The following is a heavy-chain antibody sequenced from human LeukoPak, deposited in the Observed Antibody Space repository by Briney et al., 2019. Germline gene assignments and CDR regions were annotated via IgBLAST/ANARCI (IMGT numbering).Heavy chain of an antibody. Sequence: ASVTVSCTTSGYTFTIYGISWVRQAPGQGLEWMGWISAYNGNTKNAQKLQGRVTMTTDTSTSTAYMELRSLRSDDTAVYYCARGRTVTTDSFYYGMDVWGQGTTVTVSS. CDR2: ISAYNGNT. J-gene: IGHJ6*02. V-gene: IGHV1-18*01. D-gene: IGHD4-17*01. CDR3: ARGRTVTTDSFYYGMDV. CDR1: GYTFTIYG.